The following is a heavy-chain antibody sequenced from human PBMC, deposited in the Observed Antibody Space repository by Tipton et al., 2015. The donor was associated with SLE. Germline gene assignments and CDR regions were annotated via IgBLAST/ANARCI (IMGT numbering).Heavy chain of an antibody. CDR2: IYYSGST. CDR3: ARTNYPYCWYGMDV. V-gene: IGHV4-61*05. Sequence: TLSLTCTVSGGSISSSSYYWGWIRQTPGKGLEWIGYIYYSGSTNYNPSLKSRVTISVDTSKNQFSLKLSSVTAADMATYYCARTNYPYCWYGMDVWGQGTTVTVSS. CDR1: GGSISSSSYY. J-gene: IGHJ6*02. D-gene: IGHD3-10*01.